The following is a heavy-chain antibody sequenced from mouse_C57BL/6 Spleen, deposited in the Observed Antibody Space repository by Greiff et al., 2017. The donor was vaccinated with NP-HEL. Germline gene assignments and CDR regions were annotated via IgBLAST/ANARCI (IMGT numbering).Heavy chain of an antibody. CDR1: GYTFTSYW. V-gene: IGHV1-52*01. Sequence: VQLQQPGAELVRPGSSVKLSCKASGYTFTSYWMHWVKQRPIQGLEWIGNIDPSDSETHYNQKFKDKATLTVDKSSSTAYMQLSSLTSEDSAVYYCARRGYYGSSLYWYFDVWGTGTTVTVSS. CDR3: ARRGYYGSSLYWYFDV. J-gene: IGHJ1*03. CDR2: IDPSDSET. D-gene: IGHD1-1*01.